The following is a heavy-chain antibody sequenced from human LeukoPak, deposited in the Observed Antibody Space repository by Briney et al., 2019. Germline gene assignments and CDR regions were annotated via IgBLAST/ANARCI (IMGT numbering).Heavy chain of an antibody. CDR2: IYYSGST. Sequence: SQTLSLTCTVSGGSVSSGDYYWSWIRQPPGKGLVWIGYIYYSGSTYYNPSLKSRVTTSVDTSKSQFSLKLSSVTAADTAVYYCARRSINCISTSCHEFDYWGEGTLVTVSS. V-gene: IGHV4-30-4*08. CDR1: GGSVSSGDYY. J-gene: IGHJ4*02. D-gene: IGHD2-2*01. CDR3: ARRSINCISTSCHEFDY.